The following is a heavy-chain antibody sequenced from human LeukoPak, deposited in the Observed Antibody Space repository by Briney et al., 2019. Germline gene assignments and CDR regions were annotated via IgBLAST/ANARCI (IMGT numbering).Heavy chain of an antibody. J-gene: IGHJ2*01. Sequence: GASVKVSCKASRGTFSNYAISWVRQAPGQGLEWMGMIIPIFGTANYAQKFQGRVTITTDESTTTAYMELSSLRSEDTAVYYCASYDSSGYYRHDGYFDLWGRGTLVTVSS. CDR3: ASYDSSGYYRHDGYFDL. V-gene: IGHV1-69*05. CDR2: IIPIFGTA. D-gene: IGHD3-22*01. CDR1: RGTFSNYA.